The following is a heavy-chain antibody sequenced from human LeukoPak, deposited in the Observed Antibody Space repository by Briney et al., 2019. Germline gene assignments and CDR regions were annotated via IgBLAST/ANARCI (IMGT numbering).Heavy chain of an antibody. V-gene: IGHV3-21*01. D-gene: IGHD3-16*01. J-gene: IGHJ4*02. Sequence: GGSLRLSCAAPGFTFSSYSMNWVRQAPGKGLEWVSSISSSSSYIYYADSVKGRFTISRDNAKNSLYLQMNSLRAEDTAVYYCARDPYSGGGFDYWGQGTLVTVSS. CDR2: ISSSSSYI. CDR1: GFTFSSYS. CDR3: ARDPYSGGGFDY.